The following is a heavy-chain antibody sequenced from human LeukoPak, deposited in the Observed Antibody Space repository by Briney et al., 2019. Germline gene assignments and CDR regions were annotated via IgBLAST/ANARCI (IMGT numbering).Heavy chain of an antibody. V-gene: IGHV3-72*01. J-gene: IGHJ6*02. CDR3: ARETSPYSGSYYYYGMDV. CDR1: GFTFSDHY. D-gene: IGHD1-26*01. Sequence: GGSLRLSCAASGFTFSDHYMDWVRQAPEKGLEWVGRTRNKANSYTTEYAASVKGRFTISRDDSKNSLYLQMNSLKTEDTAVYYCARETSPYSGSYYYYGMDVWGQGTTVTVSS. CDR2: TRNKANSYTT.